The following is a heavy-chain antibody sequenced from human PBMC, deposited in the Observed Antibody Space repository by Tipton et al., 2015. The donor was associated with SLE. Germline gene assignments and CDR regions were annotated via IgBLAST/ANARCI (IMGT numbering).Heavy chain of an antibody. D-gene: IGHD5-24*01. J-gene: IGHJ4*02. V-gene: IGHV1-69-2*01. Sequence: VQLVQSGAEVKKPGATVKISCKVSGYTFSDYHMHWIQQAPGEGLEWMGLVDPEDGKTTYAERFQGRVTITADTSTDTVYMELSSLRSEDTAMYYCATGDGYNSGFFDYWGQGTLVTVSS. CDR1: GYTFSDYH. CDR2: VDPEDGKT. CDR3: ATGDGYNSGFFDY.